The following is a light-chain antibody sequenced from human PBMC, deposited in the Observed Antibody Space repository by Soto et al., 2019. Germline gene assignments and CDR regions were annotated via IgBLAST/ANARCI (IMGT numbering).Light chain of an antibody. CDR3: QQYGSSPWT. Sequence: ETVLTQSPGTLSLSPGERATLSCRASQTIRSNYLAWYRQTPGQAPRLLIYGASNRATGIADRLSGSGSGTDFTLIISRLEPEDFALYYCQQYGSSPWTFGQGTKLEIK. J-gene: IGKJ1*01. V-gene: IGKV3-20*01. CDR2: GAS. CDR1: QTIRSNY.